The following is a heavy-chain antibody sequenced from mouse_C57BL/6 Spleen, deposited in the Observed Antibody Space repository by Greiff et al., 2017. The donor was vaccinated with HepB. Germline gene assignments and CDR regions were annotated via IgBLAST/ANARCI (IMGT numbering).Heavy chain of an antibody. V-gene: IGHV1-82*01. J-gene: IGHJ4*01. CDR1: GYAFSSSW. CDR3: ARSNYAMDY. CDR2: IYPGDGDT. Sequence: VQVVESGPELVKPGASVKISCKASGYAFSSSWMNWVKQRPGKGLEWIGRIYPGDGDTNYNGKFKGKATLTADKSSSTAYMQLSSLTSEDSAVYFCARSNYAMDYWGQGTSVTVSS.